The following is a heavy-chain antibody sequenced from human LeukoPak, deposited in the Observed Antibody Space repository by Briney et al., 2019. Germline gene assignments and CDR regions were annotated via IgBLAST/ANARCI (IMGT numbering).Heavy chain of an antibody. CDR1: EYTFNGYY. CDR3: ARENSGSGTFDY. V-gene: IGHV1-2*02. D-gene: IGHD3-10*01. J-gene: IGHJ4*02. CDR2: INADSGDT. Sequence: ASVKVSCEVSEYTFNGYYIHWVRQAPGKGLEYVGWINADSGDTKCARRLRGRVTMTRDTSINTAYMELSSLTSDDTAVYYCARENSGSGTFDYWGQGTLVTVSS.